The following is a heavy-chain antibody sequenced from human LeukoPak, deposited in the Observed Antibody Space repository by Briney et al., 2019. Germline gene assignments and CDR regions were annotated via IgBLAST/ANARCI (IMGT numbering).Heavy chain of an antibody. Sequence: ASVMLSCKASGYTFTSYYIHWMRQAPGQGLEWMGVTDTSGGSRSFAQKFQGRVTMTRDTSTSTVYMELSSLRSEATAVYYCANDDTAIGPFDYWGQGTLVTVSS. CDR3: ANDDTAIGPFDY. V-gene: IGHV1-46*01. D-gene: IGHD5-18*01. CDR1: GYTFTSYY. J-gene: IGHJ4*02. CDR2: TDTSGGSR.